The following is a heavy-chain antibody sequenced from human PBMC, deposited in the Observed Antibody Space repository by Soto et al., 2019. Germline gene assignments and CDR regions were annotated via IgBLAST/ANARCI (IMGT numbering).Heavy chain of an antibody. CDR2: INHSGGT. CDR3: ARRQRYYDFWNDYESHGMDV. Sequence: PSETLSLTCAVYGGSFSGYSWSWIRQPPGKGLEYVGEINHSGGTNYNPSLKSRVTISVDTSKNQVSLKLSSVTAADTAVYYCARRQRYYDFWNDYESHGMDVWGQGTTVTVSS. CDR1: GGSFSGYS. D-gene: IGHD3-3*01. V-gene: IGHV4-34*01. J-gene: IGHJ6*02.